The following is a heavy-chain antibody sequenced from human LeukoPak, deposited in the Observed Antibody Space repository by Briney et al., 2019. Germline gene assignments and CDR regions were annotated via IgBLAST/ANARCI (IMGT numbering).Heavy chain of an antibody. D-gene: IGHD5-24*01. J-gene: IGHJ4*02. V-gene: IGHV1-18*01. CDR3: ARKVATINPFDY. Sequence: ASVKVSCKASGYTFTTSGVSWVRQAPGQGLEWMGWISGYNAKTNYAQKFQGRVSLTTDTSTSIAYMELRSLRSDDTAVYYCARKVATINPFDYWGQGTLVTVSS. CDR2: ISGYNAKT. CDR1: GYTFTTSG.